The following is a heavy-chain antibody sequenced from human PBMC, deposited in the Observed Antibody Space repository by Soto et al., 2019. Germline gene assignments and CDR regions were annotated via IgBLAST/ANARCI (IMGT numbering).Heavy chain of an antibody. D-gene: IGHD4-17*01. CDR3: ARAIAVTTPWFDP. J-gene: IGHJ5*02. CDR1: RGSISSGTNS. Sequence: PSETLSLTCTVSRGSISSGTNSWAWIRQPPGKGLEWIANIYSSGSTFYNPSLKSRVTISLDTSKNQFSLSLNSVTAADSAVYYCARAIAVTTPWFDPWGQGTMVTVSS. V-gene: IGHV4-39*07. CDR2: IYSSGST.